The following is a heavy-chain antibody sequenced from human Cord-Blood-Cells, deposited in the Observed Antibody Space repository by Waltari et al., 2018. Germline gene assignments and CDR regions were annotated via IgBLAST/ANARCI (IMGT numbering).Heavy chain of an antibody. J-gene: IGHJ4*02. CDR3: ATTKKVLLWFGELLSFDY. D-gene: IGHD3-10*01. CDR1: VHTLTELS. V-gene: IGHV1-24*01. CDR2: FDPEDGET. Sequence: QVQLVQSGAEVKKPGASVKVSCKVSVHTLTELSMHWVRQAPGKGLEWMGGFDPEDGETIYAQKFQGRVTMTEDTSTDTAYMELSSLRSEDTAVYYCATTKKVLLWFGELLSFDYWGQGTLVTVSS.